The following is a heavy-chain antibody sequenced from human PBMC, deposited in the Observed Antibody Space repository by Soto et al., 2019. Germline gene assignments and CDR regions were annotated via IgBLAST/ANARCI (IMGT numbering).Heavy chain of an antibody. CDR2: MNVKSGDA. CDR1: GYTFSDFD. CDR3: ARGNPFNYAGFDV. Sequence: QAHLEQSGAEVKRPGASVKVSCKASGYTFSDFDINWLRQASGQGPEWMGWMNVKSGDAFFAQRFQGKFNMTWDTSLSTAFMEVGSLTSDDTAMYYCARGNPFNYAGFDVWGQGTTVAVSS. V-gene: IGHV1-8*01. J-gene: IGHJ6*02. D-gene: IGHD3-16*01.